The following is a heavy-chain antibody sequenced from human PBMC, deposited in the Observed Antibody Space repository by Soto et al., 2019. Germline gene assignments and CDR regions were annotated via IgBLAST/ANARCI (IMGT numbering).Heavy chain of an antibody. D-gene: IGHD4-17*01. J-gene: IGHJ4*02. CDR1: GLTFSSYA. V-gene: IGHV3-23*01. Sequence: GGSLRLSCAASGLTFSSYAMSWVRQAPGKGLEWVSAISGSGGSTYYADSVKGRFTISRDNSKNTLYLQMNSLRAEDTAVYYCATVPMTTVVTRWGQGTLVTVSS. CDR2: ISGSGGST. CDR3: ATVPMTTVVTR.